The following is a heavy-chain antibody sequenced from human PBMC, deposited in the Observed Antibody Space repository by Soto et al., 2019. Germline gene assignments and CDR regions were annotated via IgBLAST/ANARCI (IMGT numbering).Heavy chain of an antibody. Sequence: EGQLLQSGGGLVQPGESLRLSCAASGFTFSSSGMRWVRQAPGKGLEWVSSISIRGDYRYYADSVKGRFTISRDNSKNTLYLQMSSLTAGDTALYYCANHGGFDFWGQGTMVAVSS. CDR1: GFTFSSSG. J-gene: IGHJ3*01. CDR2: ISIRGDYR. CDR3: ANHGGFDF. V-gene: IGHV3-23*01. D-gene: IGHD4-17*01.